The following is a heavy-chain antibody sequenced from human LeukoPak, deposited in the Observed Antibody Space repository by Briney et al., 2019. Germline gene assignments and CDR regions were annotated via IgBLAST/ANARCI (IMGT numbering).Heavy chain of an antibody. Sequence: GGSLRLSCAASGFTFSSYGMHWVRQAPGKGLEWVAFIRYDGSNKYYADSVKGRFTISRDNSKNTLYLQMNSLRAEDTAVYYCAKDSGYGSGSYYFDYWGQGTLVTVSS. CDR1: GFTFSSYG. CDR2: IRYDGSNK. D-gene: IGHD3-10*01. V-gene: IGHV3-30*02. CDR3: AKDSGYGSGSYYFDY. J-gene: IGHJ4*02.